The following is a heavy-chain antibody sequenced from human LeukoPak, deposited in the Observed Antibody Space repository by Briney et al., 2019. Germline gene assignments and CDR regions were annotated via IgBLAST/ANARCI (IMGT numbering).Heavy chain of an antibody. V-gene: IGHV1-2*02. CDR1: GYTFTGYY. CDR3: ATTRGNTGIYF. Sequence: ASVKVSCRASGYTFTGYYIDWVRQAPGQGLEWMGLINPSTGGTTYAQEFQGRVTMTRDTSINTAYMELSRLRSDDTAVYYCATTRGNTGIYFWGQGTLVTVSS. D-gene: IGHD1-26*01. CDR2: INPSTGGT. J-gene: IGHJ4*02.